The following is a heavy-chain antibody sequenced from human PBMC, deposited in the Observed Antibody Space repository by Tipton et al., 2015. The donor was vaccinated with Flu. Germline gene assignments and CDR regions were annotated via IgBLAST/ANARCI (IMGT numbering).Heavy chain of an antibody. CDR3: TKDVGATVSYNWFDP. D-gene: IGHD1-26*01. J-gene: IGHJ5*02. CDR2: ISGSSSNI. V-gene: IGHV3-21*01. Sequence: SLRLSCAASGFIFNNHRMHWVRQAPGNGLEWVSSISGSSSNIYYADSVKGRFTISRDNAKNSLYLQMNSLRAEDTAVYYCTKDVGATVSYNWFDPWGQGTLVTVSS. CDR1: GFIFNNHR.